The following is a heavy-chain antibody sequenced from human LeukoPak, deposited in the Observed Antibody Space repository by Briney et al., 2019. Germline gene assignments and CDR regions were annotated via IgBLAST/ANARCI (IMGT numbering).Heavy chain of an antibody. J-gene: IGHJ2*01. Sequence: GGSLRLSCAASGFTFSDYYMSWIRQAPGKGLEWVSYISSSGITIYHADTVKGRFTISRDNANNSLYLQMTSLRAEDTAVYYCARRRWYFDLWGRGTLVTVSS. CDR1: GFTFSDYY. CDR3: ARRRWYFDL. V-gene: IGHV3-11*01. CDR2: ISSSGITI.